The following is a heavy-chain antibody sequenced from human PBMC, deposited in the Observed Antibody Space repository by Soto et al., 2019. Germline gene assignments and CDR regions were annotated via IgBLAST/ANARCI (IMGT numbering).Heavy chain of an antibody. J-gene: IGHJ4*02. V-gene: IGHV3-30*18. Sequence: QVQLVESGGGVVQPGRSLRLSCAASGFTFSSYGMHWVRQAPGKGLEWVAVISYDGSNKYYADFVKGRFTISRDNSKNTLYLQMNSLRAEDTAVYYCAKDEFEGFGESSEIGDWGQGTLVTVSS. CDR2: ISYDGSNK. CDR3: AKDEFEGFGESSEIGD. CDR1: GFTFSSYG. D-gene: IGHD3-10*01.